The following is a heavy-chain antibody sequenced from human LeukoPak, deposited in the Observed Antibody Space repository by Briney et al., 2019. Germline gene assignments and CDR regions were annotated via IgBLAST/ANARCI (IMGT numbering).Heavy chain of an antibody. CDR3: ARGHSSSWYFPHYYYGMDV. CDR2: INHSGST. V-gene: IGHV4-34*01. J-gene: IGHJ6*02. D-gene: IGHD6-13*01. Sequence: SSETLSLTCAVYGGSFSGYYWSWIRQPPGKGLEWIGEINHSGSTNYNPSLKSRVTISVDTSKNQFSLKLSSVTAADTAVYYCARGHSSSWYFPHYYYGMDVWGQGTTVTVSS. CDR1: GGSFSGYY.